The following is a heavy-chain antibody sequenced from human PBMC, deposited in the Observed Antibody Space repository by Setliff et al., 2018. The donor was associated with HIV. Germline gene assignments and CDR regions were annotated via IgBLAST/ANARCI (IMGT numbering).Heavy chain of an antibody. J-gene: IGHJ6*03. CDR3: ARETYYGSGSYLPTEYYYYYMDV. Sequence: GASVKVSCKASGGTFSSFAIGWVRQAPGQGLEWMGGIIPIFGTANYAQKFQGRVTITTDESTTTAYMELRSLRSEDTAVYYCARETYYGSGSYLPTEYYYYYMDVWGKGTTVTVSS. CDR1: GGTFSSFA. CDR2: IIPIFGTA. D-gene: IGHD3-10*01. V-gene: IGHV1-69*05.